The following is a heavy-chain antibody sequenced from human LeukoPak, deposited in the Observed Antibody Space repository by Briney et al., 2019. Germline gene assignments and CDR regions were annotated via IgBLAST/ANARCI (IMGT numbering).Heavy chain of an antibody. Sequence: SETLSLTCAVYGGSFSGYYWSWLRQPPGKGLEWVGEINHSGSTNYNPSLKSRVTISVDTSKNQFSLKLSSVTAADTAVYYCARDITYYYDSSALTHIWGQGTMVTVSS. D-gene: IGHD3-22*01. J-gene: IGHJ3*02. CDR1: GGSFSGYY. V-gene: IGHV4-34*01. CDR2: INHSGST. CDR3: ARDITYYYDSSALTHI.